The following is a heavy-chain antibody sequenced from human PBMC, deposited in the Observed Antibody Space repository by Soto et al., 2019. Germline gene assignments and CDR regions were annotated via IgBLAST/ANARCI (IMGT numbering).Heavy chain of an antibody. CDR2: IYYSGST. Sequence: PSETLSLTCTVSGGSISSGGYYWSWIRQHPGKGLEWIGYIYYSGSTYYNPSLKSRVTISVDTSKNQFSLKLSSVTAADTAVYYCARICSGGSCSKRHGMDVWGQGTTVTVSS. D-gene: IGHD2-15*01. CDR3: ARICSGGSCSKRHGMDV. J-gene: IGHJ6*02. CDR1: GGSISSGGYY. V-gene: IGHV4-31*03.